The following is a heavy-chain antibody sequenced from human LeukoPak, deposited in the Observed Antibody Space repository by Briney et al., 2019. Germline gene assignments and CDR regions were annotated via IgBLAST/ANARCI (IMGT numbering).Heavy chain of an antibody. Sequence: GESLKISCKGSGYIFTSYWIGWVRQVPGKGLEWMGIIYPGGSDTRYSPSFQGQVTISADKSISTAYLQWSSLKASDTAMYYCARGRDGYSFGFDYWGQGTLVTVSS. J-gene: IGHJ4*02. D-gene: IGHD5-24*01. CDR1: GYIFTSYW. V-gene: IGHV5-51*01. CDR2: IYPGGSDT. CDR3: ARGRDGYSFGFDY.